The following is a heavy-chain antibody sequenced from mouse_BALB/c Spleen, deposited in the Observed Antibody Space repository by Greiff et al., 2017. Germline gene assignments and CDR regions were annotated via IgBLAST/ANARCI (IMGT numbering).Heavy chain of an antibody. V-gene: IGHV5-9-4*01. CDR3: ARETGTGYYFDY. J-gene: IGHJ2*01. CDR2: ISSGGSYT. CDR1: GFTFSSYA. Sequence: EVHLVESGGGLVKPGGSLKLSCAASGFTFSSYAMSWVRQSPEKRLEWVAEISSGGSYTYYPDTVTGRFTISRDNAKNTLYLEMSSLRSEDTAMYYCARETGTGYYFDYWGQGTTLTVSS. D-gene: IGHD4-1*01.